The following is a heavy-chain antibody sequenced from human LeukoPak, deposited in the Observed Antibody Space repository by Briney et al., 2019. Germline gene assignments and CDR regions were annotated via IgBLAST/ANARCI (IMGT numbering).Heavy chain of an antibody. CDR2: ISSSSSYI. Sequence: PGGSLRLSCAASGFTFSSYSMNWVRQAPGKGLEWVSSISSSSSYIYYADSVKGRFTISRDNAKNSLYLQMNSLRAEDTAVYYCARDRVRLRYYFDYWGQGTLVTVSS. D-gene: IGHD1-1*01. J-gene: IGHJ4*02. CDR3: ARDRVRLRYYFDY. V-gene: IGHV3-21*01. CDR1: GFTFSSYS.